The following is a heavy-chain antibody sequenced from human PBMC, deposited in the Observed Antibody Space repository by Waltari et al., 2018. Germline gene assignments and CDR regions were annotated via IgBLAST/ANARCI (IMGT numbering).Heavy chain of an antibody. Sequence: EVHLVESGGGLVRPGGSLRVSCAASGSDFSSFSINWLRQTPGKGREWVSSISKSGRVTEYADSVKGRFTFSRDNANNSVYLQMNSLRVEDTAVYYCNVELAEAGNWGQGTLVTVSP. D-gene: IGHD6-13*01. CDR1: GSDFSSFS. V-gene: IGHV3-21*06. CDR3: NVELAEAGN. J-gene: IGHJ4*02. CDR2: ISKSGRVT.